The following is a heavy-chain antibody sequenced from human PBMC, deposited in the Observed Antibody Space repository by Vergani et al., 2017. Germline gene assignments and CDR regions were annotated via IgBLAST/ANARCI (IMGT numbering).Heavy chain of an antibody. CDR1: GFTFSSYS. Sequence: EVQLVESGGGLVQPGGSLRLSCAASGFTFSSYSMNWVRQAPGKGLEWVSSISSSSSYIYYADSVKGRFTISRDNAKNSLYLQMNSLRAEDTAVYYCASDSGWYRGVDYWGQGTLVTVSS. D-gene: IGHD6-19*01. V-gene: IGHV3-21*01. CDR3: ASDSGWYRGVDY. J-gene: IGHJ4*02. CDR2: ISSSSSYI.